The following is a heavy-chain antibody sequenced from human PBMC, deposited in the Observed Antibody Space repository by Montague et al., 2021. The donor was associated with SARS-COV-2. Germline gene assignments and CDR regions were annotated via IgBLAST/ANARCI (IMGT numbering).Heavy chain of an antibody. Sequence: SETLSLTCTVSGGSISTYYWSWIRQPPGKGLEWIGYIYYSGTANYNPSLKSRVTISVDTSKNQFSLKVRSVAAADTAVYYCARLVGGRETGFDPWGQGTLVTVSS. CDR3: ARLVGGRETGFDP. J-gene: IGHJ5*02. CDR1: GGSISTYY. D-gene: IGHD1-14*01. CDR2: IYYSGTA. V-gene: IGHV4-59*08.